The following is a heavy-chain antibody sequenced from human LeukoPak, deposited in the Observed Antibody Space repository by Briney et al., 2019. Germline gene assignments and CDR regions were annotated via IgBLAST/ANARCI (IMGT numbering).Heavy chain of an antibody. J-gene: IGHJ5*02. CDR2: IYYSGST. V-gene: IGHV4-59*01. CDR3: ASRPGSGSYGWFDP. Sequence: PSETLSLTCTVSGGSISSYYWSWIRQPPGKGLEWIGYIYYSGSTNYNPSLKSRVTISVGTSKNQFSLKLSSVTAADTAVYYCASRPGSGSYGWFDPWGQGTLVTVSS. CDR1: GGSISSYY. D-gene: IGHD3-10*01.